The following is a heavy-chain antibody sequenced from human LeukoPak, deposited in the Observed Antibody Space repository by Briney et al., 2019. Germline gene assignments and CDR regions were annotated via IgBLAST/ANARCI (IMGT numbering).Heavy chain of an antibody. CDR2: IYYSGST. Sequence: PSETLSLTCTVSGGSISSYYWSWIRQPPGQGPEWIGYIYYSGSTNYNPSLKSRVTISVDTSKNQFSLKLSSVTAADTAVYYCARTTVVTVDAFDIWGQGTMVTVSS. J-gene: IGHJ3*02. CDR3: ARTTVVTVDAFDI. CDR1: GGSISSYY. D-gene: IGHD4-23*01. V-gene: IGHV4-59*01.